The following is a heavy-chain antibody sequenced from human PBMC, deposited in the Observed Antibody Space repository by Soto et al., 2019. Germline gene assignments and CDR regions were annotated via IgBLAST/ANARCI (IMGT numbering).Heavy chain of an antibody. D-gene: IGHD5-18*01. CDR2: IWYDGSNK. CDR3: ARDKARGYSYGPNFDY. Sequence: LRLSCAASGFTFSSYGMHWVRQAPGKGLEWVAVIWYDGSNKYYADSVKGRFTISRDNSKNTLYLQMNSLRAEDTAVYYCARDKARGYSYGPNFDYWGQGTLVTVSS. V-gene: IGHV3-33*01. CDR1: GFTFSSYG. J-gene: IGHJ4*02.